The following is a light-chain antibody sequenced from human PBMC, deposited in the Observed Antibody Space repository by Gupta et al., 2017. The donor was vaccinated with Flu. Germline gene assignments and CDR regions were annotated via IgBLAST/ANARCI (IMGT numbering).Light chain of an antibody. CDR3: GSFTVTRTYV. CDR1: SSDVGGYDL. CDR2: EVT. J-gene: IGLJ1*01. Sequence: QSALTQPASVSGSPGQSITISCTGTSSDVGGYDLVSWYQQHPGKAPKLIIYEVTNRPSGVSTRFSGSKSANTASLTVSGLQAEDEAEYYCGSFTVTRTYVFGTGTKVT. V-gene: IGLV2-14*01.